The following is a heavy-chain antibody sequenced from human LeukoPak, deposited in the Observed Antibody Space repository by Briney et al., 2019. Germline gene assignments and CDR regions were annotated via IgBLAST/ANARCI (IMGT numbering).Heavy chain of an antibody. D-gene: IGHD3-3*01. CDR3: ALGSYDFWSGYQIDY. CDR1: GGSISSSSYY. CDR2: IYYSGST. J-gene: IGHJ4*02. Sequence: SETLSLTCTVSGGSISSSSYYWGWIRQPPGKGLEWIGYIYYSGSTDYNPSLKSRVTISVDTSKNQFSLKLNSVTVADTAMYYCALGSYDFWSGYQIDYWGQGTLVTVSS. V-gene: IGHV4-61*05.